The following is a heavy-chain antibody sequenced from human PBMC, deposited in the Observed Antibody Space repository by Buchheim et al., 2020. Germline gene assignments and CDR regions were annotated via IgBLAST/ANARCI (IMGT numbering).Heavy chain of an antibody. D-gene: IGHD6-19*01. J-gene: IGHJ6*02. V-gene: IGHV3-15*07. Sequence: EVQLVESGGGLVKPGGSLRLSCAASGLTVSNAWMNWVRQAPGKGLEWVGRIKSKTDGGTTDYAAPVKGRFTISRDDLRNTLYLQMNGLKTEDTAVYYCTTRGSYESGWSWYGYGVDVWGQGTT. CDR1: GLTVSNAW. CDR3: TTRGSYESGWSWYGYGVDV. CDR2: IKSKTDGGTT.